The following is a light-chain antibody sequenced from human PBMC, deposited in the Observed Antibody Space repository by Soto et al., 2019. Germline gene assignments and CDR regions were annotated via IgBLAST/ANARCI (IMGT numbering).Light chain of an antibody. CDR1: SSDVGGYNS. Sequence: QSALTQPPSASGSPGQSVTISCTGTSSDVGGYNSVSWYQQYPGKAPKLIIYEVSERPSGVPDRFSGSKSGSTASLTVSGLQAEDEADYYCSSYAVNNKLGVFGGGTKLTVL. CDR3: SSYAVNNKLGV. J-gene: IGLJ2*01. V-gene: IGLV2-8*01. CDR2: EVS.